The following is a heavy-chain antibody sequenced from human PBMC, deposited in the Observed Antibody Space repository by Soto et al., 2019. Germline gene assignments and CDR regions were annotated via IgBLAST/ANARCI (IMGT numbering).Heavy chain of an antibody. CDR2: IRSKAYSYAT. V-gene: IGHV3-73*02. D-gene: IGHD4-17*01. J-gene: IGHJ4*02. Sequence: EVQLVESGGGLVQTGGSLKLSCVVSGFTFSGSAMQWVRQAPGKGLEWVGHIRSKAYSYATAYAASVKGRFTISRDDSKSTAYLQMNSLKTEGTAVYYCSGTALTTVTTWHYWGQGTLVTFSS. CDR1: GFTFSGSA. CDR3: SGTALTTVTTWHY.